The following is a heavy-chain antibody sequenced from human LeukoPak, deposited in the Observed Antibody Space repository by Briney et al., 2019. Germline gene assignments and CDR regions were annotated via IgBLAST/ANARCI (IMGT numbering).Heavy chain of an antibody. D-gene: IGHD6-6*01. CDR1: GGTFSSYA. J-gene: IGHJ3*02. V-gene: IGHV1-69*13. CDR2: IIPIFGTA. Sequence: SVKVSCKASGGTFSSYAISWVRQAPGQGLEWMGGIIPIFGTANYAQKFQGRVTITADESTGTAYMELSSLRSEDTAVYYCARCSSSHLRGAFDIWGQGTMVTVSS. CDR3: ARCSSSHLRGAFDI.